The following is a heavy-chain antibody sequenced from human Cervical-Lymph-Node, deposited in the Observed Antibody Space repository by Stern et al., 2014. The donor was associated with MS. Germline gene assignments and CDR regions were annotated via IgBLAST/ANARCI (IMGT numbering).Heavy chain of an antibody. J-gene: IGHJ5*02. CDR3: DNCPARHDDWFDP. Sequence: QVQLVQSGSEVKTPGASVKVSCNASGYSFSTYGISWVRQAPGQGLEWMGWISTYNGDTQYAQKFQGRVTLTTDTSATTVHFELRSLRFDDTAMYSSDNCPARHDDWFDPWGQGTLVTVTS. CDR1: GYSFSTYG. D-gene: IGHD1-1*01. V-gene: IGHV1-18*01. CDR2: ISTYNGDT.